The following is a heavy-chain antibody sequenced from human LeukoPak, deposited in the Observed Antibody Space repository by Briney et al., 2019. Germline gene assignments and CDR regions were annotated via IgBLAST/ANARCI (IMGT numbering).Heavy chain of an antibody. CDR3: AKSPGVLLWFGSFDY. CDR2: ISYDGSNK. J-gene: IGHJ4*02. D-gene: IGHD3-10*01. Sequence: GGSLRLSCAASGFTFSSYGMHWVRQAPGKGLEWVAIISYDGSNKFYTDSVKGRFTVSRDNSKNTLYLQMNSLRAEDTAVYYCAKSPGVLLWFGSFDYWGQGTVVTVSS. CDR1: GFTFSSYG. V-gene: IGHV3-30*18.